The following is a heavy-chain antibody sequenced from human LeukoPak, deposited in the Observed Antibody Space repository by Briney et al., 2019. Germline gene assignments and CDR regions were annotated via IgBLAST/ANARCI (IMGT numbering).Heavy chain of an antibody. CDR2: IRSKAYGGTT. Sequence: GGSLRLSCTASGFTFGDYAMSWVRQAPEKGLEWVGFIRSKAYGGTTEYAASVKGRFTISRDDSKSIAYLQMNSLKTEDTAVYYCTRSLTTGLREGYYFDYWGQGTLVTVSS. J-gene: IGHJ4*02. CDR3: TRSLTTGLREGYYFDY. D-gene: IGHD4-17*01. CDR1: GFTFGDYA. V-gene: IGHV3-49*04.